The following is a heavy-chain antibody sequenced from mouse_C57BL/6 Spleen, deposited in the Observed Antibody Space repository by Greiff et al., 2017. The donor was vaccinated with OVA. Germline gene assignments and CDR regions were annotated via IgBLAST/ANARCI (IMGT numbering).Heavy chain of an antibody. V-gene: IGHV1-26*01. CDR3: ARSRGYGSSFDY. J-gene: IGHJ2*01. CDR2: INPNNGGT. Sequence: VQLQQSGPELVKPGASVKISCKASGYTFTDYYMNWVKQSHGKSLEWIGDINPNNGGTSYNQKFKGKATLTVDKSSSTAYMELRSLTSEDSAVYYCARSRGYGSSFDYWGQGTTLTVSS. D-gene: IGHD1-1*01. CDR1: GYTFTDYY.